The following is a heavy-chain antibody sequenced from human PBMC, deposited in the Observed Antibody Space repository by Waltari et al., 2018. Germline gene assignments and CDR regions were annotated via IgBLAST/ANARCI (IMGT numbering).Heavy chain of an antibody. V-gene: IGHV1-69*08. D-gene: IGHD6-19*01. CDR3: ATEYSSGWYDY. J-gene: IGHJ4*02. CDR2: IIPIVGTA. Sequence: QVQLVQSGAEVKKPGSSVKVSCKASGGTFSSYDISWVRQAPGQGLEWMGSIIPIVGTANYAQKFQGRVTITADKSTSTAYMELSSLRSEDTAVYYCATEYSSGWYDYWGQGTMVTVSS. CDR1: GGTFSSYD.